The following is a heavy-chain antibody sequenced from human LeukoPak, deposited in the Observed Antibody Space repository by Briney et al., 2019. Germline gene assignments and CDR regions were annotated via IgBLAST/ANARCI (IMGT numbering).Heavy chain of an antibody. J-gene: IGHJ3*02. D-gene: IGHD3-3*01. CDR2: IYHSGST. Sequence: SETLSLTCAVSGGSISSSNWWNWVRQPPGKGLEWIGEIYHSGSTNYNPSLKSRVTISVDKSKNQFSLKLSSVTAADTAVYYCASARSVEKDFWSGYYTDAFDIWGQGTMVTVSS. V-gene: IGHV4-4*02. CDR1: GGSISSSNW. CDR3: ASARSVEKDFWSGYYTDAFDI.